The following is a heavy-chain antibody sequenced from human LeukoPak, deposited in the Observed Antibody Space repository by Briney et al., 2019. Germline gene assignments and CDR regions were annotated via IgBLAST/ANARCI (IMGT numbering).Heavy chain of an antibody. CDR3: AKAATTRMVYGVFDK. CDR2: ISGSGGST. J-gene: IGHJ4*02. Sequence: GGSLRLSCAASGFTFTNYAMSWVRQAPGKGLEWVSAISGSGGSTYYIDSMKGRFTISRDNTNNTLHLQMNSLRPEDTAVYYCAKAATTRMVYGVFDKWGRGTLVTVSS. D-gene: IGHD4-17*01. CDR1: GFTFTNYA. V-gene: IGHV3-23*01.